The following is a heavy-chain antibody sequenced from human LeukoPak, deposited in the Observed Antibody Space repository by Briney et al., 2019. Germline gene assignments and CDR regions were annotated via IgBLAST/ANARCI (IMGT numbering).Heavy chain of an antibody. V-gene: IGHV6-1*01. Sequence: SQTLSLTCAISGDSVPSNGAAWNGSRQSPSRGLQWLGRTYYRSKWYTDYAVSVKSRITINPDTSKNQFSLLLNSVTPEDTAVYYCARGGSGWPFDYWGQGTLVTVSS. D-gene: IGHD6-19*01. CDR1: GDSVPSNGAA. CDR3: ARGGSGWPFDY. J-gene: IGHJ4*02. CDR2: TYYRSKWYT.